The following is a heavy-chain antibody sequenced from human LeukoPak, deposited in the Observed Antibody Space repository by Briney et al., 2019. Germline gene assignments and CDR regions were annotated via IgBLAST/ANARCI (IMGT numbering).Heavy chain of an antibody. CDR2: IRSEIDGGTT. D-gene: IGHD3-9*01. J-gene: IGHJ4*02. V-gene: IGHV3-15*01. CDR3: AIYYDPLTGHYGLINY. Sequence: KTGGSLRLSCAASGFTFSDVWMSWVRQVPGKGLEWVGRIRSEIDGGTTDYAAPVKGRFTISRDDSENTMYLQMNTLEIEDTAIYYCAIYYDPLTGHYGLINYWGQGTLVTVSS. CDR1: GFTFSDVW.